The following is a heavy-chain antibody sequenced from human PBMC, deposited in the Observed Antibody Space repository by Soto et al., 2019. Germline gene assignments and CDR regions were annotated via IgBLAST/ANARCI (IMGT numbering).Heavy chain of an antibody. D-gene: IGHD3-10*01. CDR2: IIPIFGTA. Sequence: QVQLVQSGAEVKKPGSSVKVSCKASGGTFSSYAISWVRQAPGQGLEWMGGIIPIFGTANYAQKFQGRVTIPADEPTSKAYMGLSSLRSEDTAVYYCAGGGGDYGDWFDPWGQGTLVTVSS. CDR3: AGGGGDYGDWFDP. V-gene: IGHV1-69*12. J-gene: IGHJ5*02. CDR1: GGTFSSYA.